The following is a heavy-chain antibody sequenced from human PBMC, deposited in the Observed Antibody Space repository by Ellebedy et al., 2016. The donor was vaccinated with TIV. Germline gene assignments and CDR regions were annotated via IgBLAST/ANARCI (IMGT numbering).Heavy chain of an antibody. V-gene: IGHV1-69*13. J-gene: IGHJ3*02. CDR1: GGTFSSYA. CDR3: ARRTRVPNSYGIVGLFGAFDI. CDR2: IIPIFGTA. Sequence: SVKVSCXASGGTFSSYAISWVRQAPGQGLEWMGGIIPIFGTANYAQKFQGRVTITADESTSTAYLQWSSLKASDTAMYYCARRTRVPNSYGIVGLFGAFDIWGQGTMVTVSS. D-gene: IGHD5-18*01.